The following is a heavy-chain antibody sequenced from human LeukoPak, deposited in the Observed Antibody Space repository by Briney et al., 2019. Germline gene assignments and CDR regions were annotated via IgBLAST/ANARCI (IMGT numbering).Heavy chain of an antibody. D-gene: IGHD2-15*01. CDR1: GGSFSGYY. CDR3: ARLSCSDAVCPTLPYNHFDP. V-gene: IGHV4-34*01. CDR2: LYHRGTT. J-gene: IGHJ5*02. Sequence: SETLSLTCAVYGGSFSGYYWTWIRQPPGKGLEWIGELYHRGTTNYNPSLKSRVTISEDTSTSQLSLRLSSVTAADTAVYYCARLSCSDAVCPTLPYNHFDPWGQGTLVIVS.